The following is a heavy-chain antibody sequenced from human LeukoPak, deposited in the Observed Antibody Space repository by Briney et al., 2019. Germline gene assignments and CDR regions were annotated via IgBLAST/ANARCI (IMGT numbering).Heavy chain of an antibody. Sequence: PGGSLRLSCAASGFTFSSYSMNWVRQAPGKGLEWVSSISSSSSYIYYADSVKGRFTISRDNSKNTLYLQMNSLRAEDTAVYYCARNYGSGNYYLDHWGQGALVTVSS. V-gene: IGHV3-21*01. CDR2: ISSSSSYI. D-gene: IGHD3-10*01. CDR1: GFTFSSYS. CDR3: ARNYGSGNYYLDH. J-gene: IGHJ4*02.